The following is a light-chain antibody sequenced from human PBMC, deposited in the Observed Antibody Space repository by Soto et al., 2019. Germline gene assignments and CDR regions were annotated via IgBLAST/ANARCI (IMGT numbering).Light chain of an antibody. J-gene: IGKJ1*01. CDR3: QQYGSSRT. CDR2: GAS. CDR1: QSISSS. V-gene: IGKV3-20*01. Sequence: ERVMTQSPATLSVSPGGRATLSCRASQSISSSVAWYQQKPGQAPRLLIYGASSRATGIPDRFSGSGSGTDFTLRISRLEPEDFAVYYCQQYGSSRTFGQGTTGDIK.